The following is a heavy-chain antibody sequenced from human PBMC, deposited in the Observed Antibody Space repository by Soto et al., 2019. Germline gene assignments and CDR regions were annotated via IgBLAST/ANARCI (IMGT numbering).Heavy chain of an antibody. CDR1: GGTFSSYT. D-gene: IGHD2-15*01. CDR2: IIPIFGIA. V-gene: IGHV1-69*08. Sequence: QVQLVQSGAEVTKPGSSVKVSCKASGGTFSSYTISWVRQAPGQGLEWMGMIIPIFGIANYAQKFQGRGTITADKSTSTAYVEVSSMRSEDTAVYYGARERGGGSCFDDWGQGTLVTVSS. CDR3: ARERGGGSCFDD. J-gene: IGHJ4*02.